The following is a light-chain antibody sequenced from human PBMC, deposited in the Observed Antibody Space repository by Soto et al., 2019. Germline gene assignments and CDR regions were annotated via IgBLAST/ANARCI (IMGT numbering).Light chain of an antibody. CDR3: SSYNSRSTLV. Sequence: QSVLTQPASVSGSPGQSITISCTGTSSDVGGYNYVSWYQQHPGKAPKLMIYEVSNRPSGVSNRFSGSKSGNTASLTISGLQDEEQPAYYCSSYNSRSTLVFGTGTKVTVL. J-gene: IGLJ1*01. CDR1: SSDVGGYNY. CDR2: EVS. V-gene: IGLV2-14*01.